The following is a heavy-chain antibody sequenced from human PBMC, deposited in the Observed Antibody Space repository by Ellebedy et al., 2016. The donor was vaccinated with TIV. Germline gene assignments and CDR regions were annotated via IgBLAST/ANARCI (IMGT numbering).Heavy chain of an antibody. CDR1: GFSFSSYW. CDR2: IRQDGNEK. J-gene: IGHJ5*02. D-gene: IGHD4-17*01. Sequence: GGSLRLSCAVSGFSFSSYWMSWVRQAPGKGLEWVASIRQDGNEKDYVDSVKGRFTISRDNGKNSLDLQMNSLRAEDTALYYCAREGAYGDYSQVSFPFDPWGQGTRVAVSS. V-gene: IGHV3-7*01. CDR3: AREGAYGDYSQVSFPFDP.